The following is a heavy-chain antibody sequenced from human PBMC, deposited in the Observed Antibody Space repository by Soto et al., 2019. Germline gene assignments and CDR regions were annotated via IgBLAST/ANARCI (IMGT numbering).Heavy chain of an antibody. J-gene: IGHJ6*02. CDR1: GGSISSYY. CDR2: IYYSGST. CDR3: ARDRGYPETYGMDV. D-gene: IGHD3-10*01. V-gene: IGHV4-59*01. Sequence: ASETLSLTCTVSGGSISSYYWSWIRQPPGKGLEWIGYIYYSGSTNYNPSLKSRVTISVDTSKNQFSLKLSSVTAADTAVYYCARDRGYPETYGMDVWGQGTTVTVSS.